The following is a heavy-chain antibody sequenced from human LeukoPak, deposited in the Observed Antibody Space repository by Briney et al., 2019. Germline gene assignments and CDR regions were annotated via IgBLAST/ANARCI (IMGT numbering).Heavy chain of an antibody. CDR3: ARGGEGYHFGSASQDY. D-gene: IGHD3-10*01. J-gene: IGHJ4*02. CDR2: TNYSGST. Sequence: PSETLSLTCTVYGGSFSGYYWNWIRQPPGKGLEWIGETNYSGSTNYNPSLKSRVTISIDTSRNQFSLKLSSVTAADTAIYYCARGGEGYHFGSASQDYWGQGTLVTVSS. CDR1: GGSFSGYY. V-gene: IGHV4-34*01.